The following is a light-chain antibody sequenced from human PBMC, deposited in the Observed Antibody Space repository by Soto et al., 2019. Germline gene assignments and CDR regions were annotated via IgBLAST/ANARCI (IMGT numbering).Light chain of an antibody. V-gene: IGKV1-6*01. J-gene: IGKJ4*01. CDR2: ATS. CDR1: KGIRND. CDR3: LQDYDYPLN. Sequence: AIQMTQSPSSLSASVGDRVTITCRASKGIRNDLGWYQQKPGKAPKLLIYATSTLQSGVPSRFSGCGSGTDFTLTIGSLQSEDFATYYFLQDYDYPLNFGGGTKVEIK.